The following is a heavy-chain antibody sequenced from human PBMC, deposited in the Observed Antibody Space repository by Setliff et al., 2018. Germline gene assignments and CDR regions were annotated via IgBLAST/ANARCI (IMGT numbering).Heavy chain of an antibody. CDR1: GGSFSGYY. CDR2: IYTSGST. V-gene: IGHV4-59*10. Sequence: SETLSLTCAVYGGSFSGYYWSWIRQPAGKGLEWIGRIYTSGSTNYNPSLKSRVTISVDTSKNQFSLKLSSVTAADTAVYYCARVSSGSYYYFQHWGQGTLVTVS. J-gene: IGHJ1*01. CDR3: ARVSSGSYYYFQH. D-gene: IGHD1-26*01.